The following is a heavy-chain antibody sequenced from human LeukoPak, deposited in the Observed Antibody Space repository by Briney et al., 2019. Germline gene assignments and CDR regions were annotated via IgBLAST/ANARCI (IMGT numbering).Heavy chain of an antibody. CDR1: GGSISSYY. CDR3: ASRGYCSGGSCYSRYFDY. V-gene: IGHV4-59*12. CDR2: IYYSGST. J-gene: IGHJ4*02. D-gene: IGHD2-15*01. Sequence: SETLSLTCTVSGGSISSYYWSWIRQPPGKGLEWIGYIYYSGSTNYNPSLKSRVTISVDTSKNQFSLKLSSVTAADTAVYYCASRGYCSGGSCYSRYFDYWGQGTLVTVSS.